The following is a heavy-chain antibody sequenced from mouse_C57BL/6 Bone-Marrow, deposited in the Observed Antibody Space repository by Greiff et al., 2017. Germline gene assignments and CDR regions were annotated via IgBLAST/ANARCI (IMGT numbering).Heavy chain of an antibody. CDR2: IDPETGGT. V-gene: IGHV1-15*01. CDR1: GYTFTDYE. J-gene: IGHJ4*01. CDR3: TRAGNGYAMDY. D-gene: IGHD2-1*01. Sequence: QVQLQQSGAELVRPGASVTLSCKASGYTFTDYEMHWVKQTPVHGLEWIGAIDPETGGTAYNQKFKGKARLTADKSSSTAYMELRSLTSEDSAVYYCTRAGNGYAMDYWGQGTSVTVSS.